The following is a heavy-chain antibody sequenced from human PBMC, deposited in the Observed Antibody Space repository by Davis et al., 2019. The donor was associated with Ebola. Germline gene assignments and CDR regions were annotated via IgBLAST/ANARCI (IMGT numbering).Heavy chain of an antibody. J-gene: IGHJ4*02. D-gene: IGHD3-22*01. V-gene: IGHV3-48*01. CDR2: ISSSSSTI. Sequence: GGSLRLSCAASGFTFSSYSMNWVRQAPGKGLEWVSYISSSSSTIYYADSVKGRFTISRDNAKNSLYLQMNSLRAEDTAVYYCARQTYDSSAYVSPAFDYWGQGILVTVSS. CDR3: ARQTYDSSAYVSPAFDY. CDR1: GFTFSSYS.